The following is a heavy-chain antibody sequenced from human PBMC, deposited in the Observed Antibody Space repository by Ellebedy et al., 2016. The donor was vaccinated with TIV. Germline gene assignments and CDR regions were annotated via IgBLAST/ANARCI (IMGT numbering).Heavy chain of an antibody. V-gene: IGHV3-7*04. J-gene: IGHJ4*02. CDR1: GFTFSTYW. CDR2: IKQDGSVK. Sequence: GESLKISCAASGFTFSTYWMNWVRQAPGKGLEWVANIKQDGSVKYYVDSVKGRFTISRDNAKNSLYLQMNSLRAEDTAVYYCARARVWWLPLGYYFDYWGQGTLVTVSS. CDR3: ARARVWWLPLGYYFDY. D-gene: IGHD5-12*01.